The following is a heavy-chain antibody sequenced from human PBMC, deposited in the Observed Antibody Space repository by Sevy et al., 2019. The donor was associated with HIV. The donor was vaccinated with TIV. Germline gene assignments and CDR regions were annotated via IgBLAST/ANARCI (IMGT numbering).Heavy chain of an antibody. CDR2: IYYSGST. CDR3: ARGVGSGYDQLNFDY. V-gene: IGHV4-59*01. Sequence: SETLSLTCTVSGGSISSYYWSWIRQPPGKGLEWIGYIYYSGSTNYNPSLKSRVTISVDTSKNQFSLRLSSVTAADTAVYYCARGVGSGYDQLNFDYWGQGTLVTASS. J-gene: IGHJ4*02. CDR1: GGSISSYY. D-gene: IGHD5-12*01.